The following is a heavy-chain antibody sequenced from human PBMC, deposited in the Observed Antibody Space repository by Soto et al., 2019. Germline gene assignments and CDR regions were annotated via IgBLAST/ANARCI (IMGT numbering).Heavy chain of an antibody. CDR3: ATHAKDYYDSSNTGAFDI. Sequence: GGSLRLSCAASGFTFSAYDMSWVRQAPGKGLEWVSGITGSGGRTYFADSVKGRFTISRDNSKNTLYLQINSLRAEDTAVYYCATHAKDYYDSSNTGAFDIWGQGTMVTVSS. J-gene: IGHJ3*02. CDR1: GFTFSAYD. V-gene: IGHV3-23*01. CDR2: ITGSGGRT. D-gene: IGHD3-22*01.